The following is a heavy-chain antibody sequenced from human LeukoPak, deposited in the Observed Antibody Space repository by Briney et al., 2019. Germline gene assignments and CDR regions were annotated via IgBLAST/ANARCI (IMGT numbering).Heavy chain of an antibody. V-gene: IGHV4-34*01. J-gene: IGHJ5*02. CDR1: GGSFSGYY. Sequence: SETLSLTCAVYGGSFSGYYWIWIRQPPGKGLECIGQINHSGSTNYNPSLKSRVTISVDTSKNQFSLKLSSVTAADTAVYYCARGWYCSGGSCYRTHNWFDPWGQGTLVTVSS. CDR2: INHSGST. D-gene: IGHD2-15*01. CDR3: ARGWYCSGGSCYRTHNWFDP.